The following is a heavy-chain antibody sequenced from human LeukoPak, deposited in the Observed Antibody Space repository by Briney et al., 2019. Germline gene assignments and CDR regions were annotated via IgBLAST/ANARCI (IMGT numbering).Heavy chain of an antibody. CDR2: IYYSGVT. Sequence: SETLSLTCTVSGGSLSSSSYYWSWIRQPAGEGLEWIGRIYYSGVTHYNPSLDSPVTMSVDTSKNQFSLKLRSVTAADTAMYYCAREWTGYCNGGPCPFHMDVWGKGTTVTVSS. D-gene: IGHD2-15*01. V-gene: IGHV4-61*10. CDR3: AREWTGYCNGGPCPFHMDV. CDR1: GGSLSSSSYY. J-gene: IGHJ6*03.